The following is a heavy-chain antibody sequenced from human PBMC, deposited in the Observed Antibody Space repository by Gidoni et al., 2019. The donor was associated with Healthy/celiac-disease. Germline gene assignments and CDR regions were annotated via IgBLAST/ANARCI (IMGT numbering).Heavy chain of an antibody. CDR2: VYYSGST. V-gene: IGHV4-39*07. CDR3: AREEKDNWFDP. Sequence: GSISSSSYYWGWIRQPPGKGLEWIGSVYYSGSTYYNPSLKSRVTISVDTSKNQFSLKLSSVTDADTAVYYCAREEKDNWFDPWGQGTLVTVSS. D-gene: IGHD2-15*01. CDR1: GSISSSSYY. J-gene: IGHJ5*02.